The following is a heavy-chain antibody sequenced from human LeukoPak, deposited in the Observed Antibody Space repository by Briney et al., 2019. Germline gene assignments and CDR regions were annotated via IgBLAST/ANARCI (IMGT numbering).Heavy chain of an antibody. J-gene: IGHJ1*01. CDR2: IYHSGST. Sequence: PSETLSLTCAVSGGSISSSNWWSWVRQPPGKGLGWIGEIYHSGSTNYNPSLKSRVTISVDKSKNQFSLKLSSVTAADTAVYYCATTTQITAMAQPQYFQHWGQGTLVTVSS. V-gene: IGHV4-4*02. D-gene: IGHD5-18*01. CDR1: GGSISSSNW. CDR3: ATTTQITAMAQPQYFQH.